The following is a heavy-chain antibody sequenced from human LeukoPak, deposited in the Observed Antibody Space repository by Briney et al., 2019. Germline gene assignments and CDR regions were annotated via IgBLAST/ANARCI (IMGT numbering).Heavy chain of an antibody. Sequence: PGGSLRLSCAASGITFDDYAMHWVRQAPGKGLEWVSGISWNSGSIGYADSVKGRFTISRDNAKNSLYLQMNSLRAEDTALYYCARSDGYIPSGYFDYWGQGTLVTVSS. V-gene: IGHV3-9*01. CDR3: ARSDGYIPSGYFDY. J-gene: IGHJ4*02. D-gene: IGHD5-24*01. CDR1: GITFDDYA. CDR2: ISWNSGSI.